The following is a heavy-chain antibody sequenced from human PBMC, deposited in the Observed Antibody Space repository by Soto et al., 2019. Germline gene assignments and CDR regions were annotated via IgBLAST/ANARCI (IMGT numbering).Heavy chain of an antibody. D-gene: IGHD5-12*01. CDR3: ARAGVATIYPGNNWFDP. CDR2: VYYSGTT. V-gene: IGHV4-59*08. Sequence: SETLSLTCTVSGGSIRTYYWTWIRQSPGRGLEWIGHVYYSGTTNYNPSLESRVTMSLDTSKNQFSLNLSSVTAADTAMYYCARAGVATIYPGNNWFDPWGQGTLVTVS. CDR1: GGSIRTYY. J-gene: IGHJ5*02.